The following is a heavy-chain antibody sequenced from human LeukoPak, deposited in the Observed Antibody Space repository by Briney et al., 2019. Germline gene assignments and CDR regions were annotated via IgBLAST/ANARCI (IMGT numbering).Heavy chain of an antibody. D-gene: IGHD7-27*01. Sequence: ASVKVSCKASGYTFTSYGISWVRQAPGQGLEWMGWINPNSGGTNYAQKFQGRVTMTRDTSISTAYMELSGLISDDTAVYYCARDRDWGQDYWGQGTLVTVSS. V-gene: IGHV1-2*02. CDR3: ARDRDWGQDY. CDR1: GYTFTSYG. CDR2: INPNSGGT. J-gene: IGHJ4*02.